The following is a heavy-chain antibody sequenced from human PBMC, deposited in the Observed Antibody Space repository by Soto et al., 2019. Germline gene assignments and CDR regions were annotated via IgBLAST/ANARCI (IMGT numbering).Heavy chain of an antibody. V-gene: IGHV6-1*01. CDR1: GDSVSSNSVA. J-gene: IGHJ6*02. CDR3: AKGVGVYNWNLDYYYGMDV. Sequence: PSQTLSLTCAISGDSVSSNSVAWNWIRQSPSRGLEWLGRTYYRSKWYNDFAPSVKSRITINADTSKNQFSLKLSSVTAADTAVYYCAKGVGVYNWNLDYYYGMDVWGQGTTVTVSS. D-gene: IGHD1-7*01. CDR2: TYYRSKWYN.